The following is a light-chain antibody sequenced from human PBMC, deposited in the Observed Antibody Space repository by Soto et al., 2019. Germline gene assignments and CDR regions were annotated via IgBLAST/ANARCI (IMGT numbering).Light chain of an antibody. CDR3: HQYDDWPSYT. CDR1: QSVGNN. V-gene: IGKV3-15*01. J-gene: IGKJ2*01. Sequence: EIEMTQSPATLSLSPGERATVSCRASQSVGNNLAWYPQKSGQAPRLLIYGAYTRAAGVPARFSGTGSGTEFTLTISSLQSEDFAVYYCHQYDDWPSYTFGQGTKLEFK. CDR2: GAY.